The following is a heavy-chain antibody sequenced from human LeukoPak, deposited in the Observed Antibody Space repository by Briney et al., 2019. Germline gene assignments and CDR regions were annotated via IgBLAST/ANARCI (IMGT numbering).Heavy chain of an antibody. CDR3: ASIAVAGYFDY. V-gene: IGHV4-39*07. CDR1: GGSISSSSYY. CDR2: MYYSGST. Sequence: SETLSLTCTVSGGSISSSSYYWGWIRQPPGKGLEWIGSMYYSGSTYYNPSLKSRVTISVDTSKNQFSLKLSSVTAADTAVYYCASIAVAGYFDYWGQGTLVTVSS. J-gene: IGHJ4*02. D-gene: IGHD6-19*01.